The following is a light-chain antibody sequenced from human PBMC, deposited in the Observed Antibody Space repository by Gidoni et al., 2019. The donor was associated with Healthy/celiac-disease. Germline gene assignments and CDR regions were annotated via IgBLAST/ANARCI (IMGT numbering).Light chain of an antibody. CDR1: SSNIGAGYD. Sequence: QSVLTPPPSVSGAPGQRVTISCTGSSSNIGAGYDVHWYQHLPGTAPKLLIYGNNNRPSGFPDRFSGSKSGTSASLAITGLQAEDEADYYCQSYDSSLGGPVFGGGTKLTVL. J-gene: IGLJ2*01. CDR2: GNN. V-gene: IGLV1-40*01. CDR3: QSYDSSLGGPV.